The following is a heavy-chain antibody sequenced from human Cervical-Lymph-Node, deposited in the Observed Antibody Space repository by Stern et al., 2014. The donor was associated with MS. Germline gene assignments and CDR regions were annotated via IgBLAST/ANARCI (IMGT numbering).Heavy chain of an antibody. CDR1: AFPLSTYT. Sequence: VQLVESGGGVVQPGRSLRLSCAASAFPLSTYTMHWVRQAPGKGLEWLAIISYDGTNSQYADSVKGRFTISRDNSKNTLYLQMNSLRAEDTSVYYCARSHYDFWSGYPSDALDIWGQGTMVTVSS. J-gene: IGHJ3*02. V-gene: IGHV3-30-3*01. CDR3: ARSHYDFWSGYPSDALDI. D-gene: IGHD3-3*01. CDR2: ISYDGTNS.